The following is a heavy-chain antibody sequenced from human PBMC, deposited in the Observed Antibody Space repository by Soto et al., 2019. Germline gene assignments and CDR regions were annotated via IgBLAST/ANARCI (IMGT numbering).Heavy chain of an antibody. J-gene: IGHJ6*03. V-gene: IGHV4-30-2*01. D-gene: IGHD3-10*01. CDR1: GGSISSGGYS. CDR2: IYHSGST. CDR3: ARDAYYGSGSYSSYYMDV. Sequence: SETLSLTCAVSGGSISSGGYSWSWIRQPPGKGLEWIGYIYHSGSTYYNPSLKSRVTISVDTSKNQFSLKLSSVTAADTAVYYCARDAYYGSGSYSSYYMDVWAKGPRSPSP.